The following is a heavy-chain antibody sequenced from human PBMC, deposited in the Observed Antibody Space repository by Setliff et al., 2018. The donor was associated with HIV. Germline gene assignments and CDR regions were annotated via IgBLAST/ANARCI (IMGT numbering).Heavy chain of an antibody. CDR3: ARDKEGYYYYYMDV. Sequence: GESLTISCAASGFTFSSYEMNWVRQAPGKGLEWVSYISSSGSTIYYADSVKGRFTISRDNAKNSLYLQMNSLRAEDTAVYYCARDKEGYYYYYMDVWGKGTTVTVSS. J-gene: IGHJ6*03. V-gene: IGHV3-48*03. CDR2: ISSSGSTI. CDR1: GFTFSSYE.